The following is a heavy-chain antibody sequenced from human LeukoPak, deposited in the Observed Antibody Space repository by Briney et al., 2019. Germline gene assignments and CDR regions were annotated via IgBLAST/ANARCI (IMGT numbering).Heavy chain of an antibody. CDR3: ARAPVRSTGWFDP. D-gene: IGHD5/OR15-5a*01. CDR2: IYYSGST. V-gene: IGHV4-31*03. Sequence: SETLSLTCTVSGGSISSGGYYWSWIRQHPGKGLEWIGYIYYSGSTYYNPSLKSRVTISVDTSKNQFSLKLSSVTAADTAVYYCARAPVRSTGWFDPWGQGTLVTVSS. CDR1: GGSISSGGYY. J-gene: IGHJ5*02.